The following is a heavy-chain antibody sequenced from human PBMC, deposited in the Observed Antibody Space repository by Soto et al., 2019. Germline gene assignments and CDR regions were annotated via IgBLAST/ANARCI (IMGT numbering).Heavy chain of an antibody. CDR2: IYYSAST. J-gene: IGHJ4*02. Sequence: SETLSLTCTVSGGSISSYYWSWIRQPPGKGLEWIGYIYYSASTNYNPSLKSRVTISVDTSKNQFSLKLRSVTAADMAVYYCARTVVVGATYFDFWGQGTLVTVSS. CDR1: GGSISSYY. V-gene: IGHV4-59*01. D-gene: IGHD1-26*01. CDR3: ARTVVVGATYFDF.